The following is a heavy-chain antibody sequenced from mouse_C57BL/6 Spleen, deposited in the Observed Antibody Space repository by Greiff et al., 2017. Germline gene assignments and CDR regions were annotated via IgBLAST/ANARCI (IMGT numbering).Heavy chain of an antibody. J-gene: IGHJ3*01. V-gene: IGHV1-18*01. Sequence: EVPLQESGPELVKPGASVKIPCKSPGYTFTDYNLDWLKPSHGKSLEWIGDLNPNNGGNIYYQKFKGKATLTLDKSSSTAYMELRSRTSEDTAVYYCARRAAQAAWFAYWGQGTLVTVSA. CDR3: ARRAAQAAWFAY. CDR1: GYTFTDYN. CDR2: LNPNNGGN. D-gene: IGHD3-2*02.